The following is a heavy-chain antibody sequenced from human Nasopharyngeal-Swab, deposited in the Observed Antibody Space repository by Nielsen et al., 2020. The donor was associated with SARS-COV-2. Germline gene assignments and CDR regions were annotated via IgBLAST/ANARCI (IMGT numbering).Heavy chain of an antibody. CDR2: FDPRGDST. J-gene: IGHJ4*02. CDR1: GYALTNYH. D-gene: IGHD1-1*01. CDR3: ARDSDNWAIDY. Sequence: ASVKVSCKASGYALTNYHVHWVRQAPGQGLEWMAIFDPRGDSTSHAQKFQGRLTMSTDTTTSTVYMELSSLRADDAAVYYCARDSDNWAIDYWGQGTLVTVSP. V-gene: IGHV1-46*01.